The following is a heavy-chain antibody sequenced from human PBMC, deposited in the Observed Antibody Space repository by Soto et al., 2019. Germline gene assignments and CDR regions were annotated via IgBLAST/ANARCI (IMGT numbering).Heavy chain of an antibody. J-gene: IGHJ4*02. CDR2: IRVDSGNT. CDR3: ARDRSNSDY. D-gene: IGHD6-13*01. V-gene: IGHV1-18*01. Sequence: ASVKVSCKASGYAFITYGVSWVRQAPGQGLEWMGWIRVDSGNTDYAQSFQGRVTLTTDTSTSTAYMELRSLRPDDTAVYYCARDRSNSDYWGQGTLVTVSS. CDR1: GYAFITYG.